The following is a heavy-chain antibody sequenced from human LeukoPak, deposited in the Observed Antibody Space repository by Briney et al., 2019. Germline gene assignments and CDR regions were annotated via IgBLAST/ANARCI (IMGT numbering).Heavy chain of an antibody. D-gene: IGHD1-14*01. V-gene: IGHV3-15*01. CDR3: TSGVGTLDH. CDR2: IQSTTNGGTP. CDR1: GFTFINAW. J-gene: IGHJ4*02. Sequence: GGSLRLSCAASGFTFINAWMTWVRQAPGKGLEWVGHIQSTTNGGTPDYATPVKGRFTISRDDSKNTPYLQMNSLKTEDTAVYYCTSGVGTLDHWGQGALVTVSS.